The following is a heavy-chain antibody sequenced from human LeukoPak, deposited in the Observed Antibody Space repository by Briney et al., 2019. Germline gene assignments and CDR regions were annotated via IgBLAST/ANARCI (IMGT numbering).Heavy chain of an antibody. D-gene: IGHD2-2*02. J-gene: IGHJ5*02. CDR3: ARDPPGSYCSSTSCYRGGWFDP. V-gene: IGHV4-4*07. CDR1: GGSISSYY. Sequence: SETLSLTCTVSGGSISSYYWSWIRQPAGKGLEWIGRIYTSGSTNYNPSLKSRVTMSVDTSKNQFSLKLSSVTAADTAVYYCARDPPGSYCSSTSCYRGGWFDPWGQGTLVTVSS. CDR2: IYTSGST.